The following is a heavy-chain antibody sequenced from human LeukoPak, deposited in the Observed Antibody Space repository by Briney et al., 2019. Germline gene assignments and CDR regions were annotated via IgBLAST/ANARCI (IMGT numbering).Heavy chain of an antibody. V-gene: IGHV3-23*01. CDR1: VFTFSSYA. CDR2: ISGSGGST. Sequence: GGSLRLSCAASVFTFSSYAMSWVRQAPGKGLEWVSAISGSGGSTYYADSVKGRFTISRDNSKNTLYLQMNSLRAEDTAVYYCSRCTGRYGPYPAFDIWGQGTMVTVSS. J-gene: IGHJ3*02. D-gene: IGHD4-17*01. CDR3: SRCTGRYGPYPAFDI.